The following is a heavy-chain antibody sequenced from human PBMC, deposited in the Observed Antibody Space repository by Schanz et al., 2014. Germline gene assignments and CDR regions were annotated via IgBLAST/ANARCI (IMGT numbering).Heavy chain of an antibody. D-gene: IGHD5-12*01. CDR3: ARARYTGYDCSGY. CDR2: INPNSGDT. Sequence: QVQLVQSGAKVKKPGASVKVSCKASGYTFTDYYIHWVRQAPGQGLEFMGWINPNSGDTEYGQQFEGGVTLARDPSISTAFMELSGLTSDDTATYFCARARYTGYDCSGYWGQGTLLIVSS. J-gene: IGHJ4*02. CDR1: GYTFTDYY. V-gene: IGHV1-2*02.